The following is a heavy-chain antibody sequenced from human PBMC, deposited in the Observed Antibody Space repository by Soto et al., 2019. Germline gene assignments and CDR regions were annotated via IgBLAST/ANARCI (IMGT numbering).Heavy chain of an antibody. V-gene: IGHV3-11*06. J-gene: IGHJ4*02. Sequence: VGSLRLSGAASGFTFSDYYMSWICQAPGKGLEWVSYISSSSSYTNYADSVKGRFTISRDNAKNSLYLQMNSPRAEDTAVYYCARAYYYGSGSYPFYFDYWGQGTLVTVSS. D-gene: IGHD3-10*01. CDR3: ARAYYYGSGSYPFYFDY. CDR1: GFTFSDYY. CDR2: ISSSSSYT.